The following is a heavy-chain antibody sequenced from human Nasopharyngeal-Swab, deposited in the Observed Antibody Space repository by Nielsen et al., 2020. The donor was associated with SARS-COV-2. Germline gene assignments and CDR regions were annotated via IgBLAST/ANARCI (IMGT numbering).Heavy chain of an antibody. D-gene: IGHD1-20*01. CDR3: ARINWNYYYYYGMDV. CDR2: IYTSGST. V-gene: IGHV4-61*02. Sequence: WIRQPPGKGLEWIGRIYTSGSTNYNPSLKSRVTISVDTSKNQSSLKLSSVTAADTAVYYCARINWNYYYYYGMDVWGQGTTVTVSS. J-gene: IGHJ6*02.